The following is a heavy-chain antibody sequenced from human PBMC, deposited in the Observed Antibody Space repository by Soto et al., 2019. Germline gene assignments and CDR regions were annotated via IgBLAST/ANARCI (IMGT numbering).Heavy chain of an antibody. J-gene: IGHJ4*02. CDR1: GFTFSIYA. D-gene: IGHD3-22*01. CDR2: ISTNGGST. CDR3: VKGEYYYDSSGYYPFDY. Sequence: PGGSLRLSCAASGFTFSIYAMHWVRQAPGKGLEYVSSISTNGGSTHYADSVKGRFTISRDNSKNTRYFQMSSLRADDTAVYYCVKGEYYYDSSGYYPFDYWGQGTLVTVSS. V-gene: IGHV3-64D*06.